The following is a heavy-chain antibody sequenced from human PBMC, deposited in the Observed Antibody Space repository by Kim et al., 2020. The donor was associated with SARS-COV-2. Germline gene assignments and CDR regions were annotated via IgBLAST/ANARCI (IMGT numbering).Heavy chain of an antibody. J-gene: IGHJ6*02. CDR2: IWYDGGNK. Sequence: GGSLRLSCAASGLAMSSYGMHWVRQAPGKGLEWVSLIWYDGGNKYYADSVKGRFTISRDNSKNTLYLQMNSLRAEDTAVYYCARDYAVYFKGLDVWGQGTTVTVSS. CDR1: GLAMSSYG. V-gene: IGHV3-33*01. D-gene: IGHD3-9*01. CDR3: ARDYAVYFKGLDV.